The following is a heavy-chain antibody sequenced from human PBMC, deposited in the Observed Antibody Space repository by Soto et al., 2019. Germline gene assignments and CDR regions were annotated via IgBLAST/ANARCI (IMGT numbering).Heavy chain of an antibody. Sequence: QVQLQESGPGLVKPSQTLSLTCTVSAGAISSGAYYWSWIRQHPGKGLEWIGYIYYSGSTYYNPSLKSRLHLSVDTSKNQFSLRLSSGTAADAAVYYCARFGDSFDIWGQGTMVTFSS. CDR3: ARFGDSFDI. CDR1: AGAISSGAYY. J-gene: IGHJ4*02. CDR2: IYYSGST. V-gene: IGHV4-31*03. D-gene: IGHD3-10*01.